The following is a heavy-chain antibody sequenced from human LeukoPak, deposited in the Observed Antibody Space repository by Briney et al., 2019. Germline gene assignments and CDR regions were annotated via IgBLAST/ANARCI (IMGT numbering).Heavy chain of an antibody. J-gene: IGHJ4*02. CDR1: GFTFSNYA. CDR2: ISHDGSNK. D-gene: IGHD2/OR15-2a*01. CDR3: ARDFYRFLRGVFDY. Sequence: GGSLRLSCAVSGFTFSNYAIHWVRQAPGKGLEWVAVISHDGSNKYHADSVKGRFTISRDNAKNSLYLQMNSLRAEDTAVYYCARDFYRFLRGVFDYWGQGTLVTVSS. V-gene: IGHV3-30*04.